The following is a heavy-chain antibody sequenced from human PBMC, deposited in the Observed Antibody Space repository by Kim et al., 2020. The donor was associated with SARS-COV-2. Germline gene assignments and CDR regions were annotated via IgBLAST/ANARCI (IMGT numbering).Heavy chain of an antibody. CDR1: GFTIRDSY. Sequence: GGSLRLSCAVSGFTIRDSYMNWIRQVPGKGLEWVSHIGRGGSDRDYTDSVKGRFTISTDNEKKLYLEINSLRVEDTGVYYCTRDPRLLDVWGQGTTVTVS. CDR2: IGRGGSDR. V-gene: IGHV3-11*04. J-gene: IGHJ6*02. CDR3: TRDPRLLDV.